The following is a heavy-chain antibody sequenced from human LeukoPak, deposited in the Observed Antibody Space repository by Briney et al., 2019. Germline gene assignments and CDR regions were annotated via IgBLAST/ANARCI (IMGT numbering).Heavy chain of an antibody. CDR3: ARAVYSGSYHVGESDY. CDR2: ISYDGSNK. J-gene: IGHJ4*02. D-gene: IGHD1-26*01. V-gene: IGHV3-30*14. Sequence: GGSLRLSCAASGFTFSSYAMHWVRQAPGKGLEWVAVISYDGSNKHYADSVKGRFTISRDNSKNTLYLQMNSLRAEDTAVYYCARAVYSGSYHVGESDYWGQGTLVTVSS. CDR1: GFTFSSYA.